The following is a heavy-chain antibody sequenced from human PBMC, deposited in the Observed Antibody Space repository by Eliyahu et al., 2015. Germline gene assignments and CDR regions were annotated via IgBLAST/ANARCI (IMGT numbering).Heavy chain of an antibody. CDR2: IYYSGST. Sequence: QVQLQESGPGLVKPSETLSLTCTVSGGSSSSYYWSWIRQPPGKGLEWIGYIYYSGSTKYNPSLKSRVTISVDTSKNQFSLKLSSVTAADTAVYYCARAPDRFGYGGHFDYWGQGTLVTVSS. V-gene: IGHV4-59*01. CDR3: ARAPDRFGYGGHFDY. J-gene: IGHJ4*02. CDR1: GGSSSSYY. D-gene: IGHD4-23*01.